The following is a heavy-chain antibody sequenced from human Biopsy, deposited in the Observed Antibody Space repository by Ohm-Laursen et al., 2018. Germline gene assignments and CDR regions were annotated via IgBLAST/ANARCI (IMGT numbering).Heavy chain of an antibody. V-gene: IGHV4-59*08. Sequence: SETLSLTCSVSGASISSYYWSWFRQPPGKRPEWIGFVYYDGGSTNYNPSLKSRVTISVDTSKNQMSLNLTSVTAADTAVYYCASDSYGCLWGQGTLVTVSS. J-gene: IGHJ4*02. CDR1: GASISSYY. CDR3: ASDSYGCL. CDR2: VYYDGGST. D-gene: IGHD5-18*01.